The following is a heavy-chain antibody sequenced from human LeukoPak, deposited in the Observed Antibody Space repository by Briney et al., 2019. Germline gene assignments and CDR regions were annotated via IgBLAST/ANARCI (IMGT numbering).Heavy chain of an antibody. CDR1: GHTFTSYY. CDR3: ARDIELQNWFDP. Sequence: ASVKVSCKASGHTFTSYYMHWVRQAPGQGLEWMGIINPSGGSTSYAQKFQGRVTMTRDMSTSTVYMELSSLRSEDTAVYYCARDIELQNWFDPWGQGTLVTVSS. CDR2: INPSGGST. V-gene: IGHV1-46*01. D-gene: IGHD2/OR15-2a*01. J-gene: IGHJ5*02.